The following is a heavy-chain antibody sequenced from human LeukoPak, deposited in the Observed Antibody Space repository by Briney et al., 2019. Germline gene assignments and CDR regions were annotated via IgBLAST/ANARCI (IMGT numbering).Heavy chain of an antibody. J-gene: IGHJ4*02. D-gene: IGHD6-13*01. CDR3: ARVGIAAAETFDY. V-gene: IGHV4-59*06. Sequence: SETLSLTCTVSGGSISSYYWSWIRQHPGKGLEWIGYIYYSGSTYYNPSLKSRVTISVDTSKNQFSLKLSSVTAADTAVYYCARVGIAAAETFDYWGQGTLVTVSS. CDR1: GGSISSYY. CDR2: IYYSGST.